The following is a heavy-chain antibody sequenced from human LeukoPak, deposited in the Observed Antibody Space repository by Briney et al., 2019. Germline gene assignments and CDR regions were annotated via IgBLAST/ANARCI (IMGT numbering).Heavy chain of an antibody. J-gene: IGHJ5*02. CDR3: AKDPVPNSSGCRNWFDP. CDR2: ISGSGGST. CDR1: GFTFSSYA. D-gene: IGHD3-22*01. V-gene: IGHV3-23*01. Sequence: GGSLRLSCAASGFTFSSYAMSWVRQAPGKGLEWVSAISGSGGSTYYADSVKGRFTISRDNSKNTLYLQMNSLRAEDTAVYYCAKDPVPNSSGCRNWFDPWGQGTLVTVSS.